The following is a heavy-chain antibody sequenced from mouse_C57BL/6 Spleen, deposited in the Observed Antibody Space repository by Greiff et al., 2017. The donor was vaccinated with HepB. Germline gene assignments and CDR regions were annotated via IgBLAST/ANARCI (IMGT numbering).Heavy chain of an antibody. CDR3: AREETMVTTDAMDY. D-gene: IGHD2-2*01. Sequence: QVQLKQSGPELVKPGASVKISCKASGYAFSSSWMNWVKQRPGKGLEWIGRIYPGDGDTNYNGKFKGKATLTADKSSSTAYMQLSSLTSEDSAVYFCAREETMVTTDAMDYWGQGTSVTVSS. CDR1: GYAFSSSW. V-gene: IGHV1-82*01. J-gene: IGHJ4*01. CDR2: IYPGDGDT.